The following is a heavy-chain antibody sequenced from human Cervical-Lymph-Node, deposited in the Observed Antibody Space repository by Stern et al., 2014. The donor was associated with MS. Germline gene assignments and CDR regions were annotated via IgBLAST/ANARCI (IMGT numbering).Heavy chain of an antibody. J-gene: IGHJ4*02. CDR2: ISSSGSAI. D-gene: IGHD3/OR15-3a*01. V-gene: IGHV3-11*01. Sequence: VQLVESGGGLVMPRGSLRLSCAASGFTFTDYYMSWIRQAPGKGLEWLSYISSSGSAIYYADSVKGRFTISRDNAKNSLYLQMNSLRAEDTAVYYCAREKGSGYYTHWGQGTLVTVSS. CDR3: AREKGSGYYTH. CDR1: GFTFTDYY.